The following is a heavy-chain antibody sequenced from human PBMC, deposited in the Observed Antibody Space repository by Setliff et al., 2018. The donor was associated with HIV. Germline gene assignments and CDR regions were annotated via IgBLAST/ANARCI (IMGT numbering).Heavy chain of an antibody. CDR1: GGTFSIFS. Sequence: GASVKVSCKTSGGTFSIFSITWVRQAPGQRREWMGWINAGNGNTKYSQKIQGRVTITSDTSASTAYMELSSLRSEDTAVYYCARDRRPAGRNYGYGYLDDWGQGTLVTVSS. CDR2: INAGNGNT. D-gene: IGHD6-13*01. CDR3: ARDRRPAGRNYGYGYLDD. V-gene: IGHV1-3*01. J-gene: IGHJ4*02.